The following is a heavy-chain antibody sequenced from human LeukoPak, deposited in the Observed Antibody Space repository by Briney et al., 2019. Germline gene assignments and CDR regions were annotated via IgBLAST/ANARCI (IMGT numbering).Heavy chain of an antibody. Sequence: GGSLRLSCAASGFTFSSYWMSWVRQAPGKGLEWVANIKQDGSEKYYVDSVKGRFTISRDNAKNSLYLQMNSLRAEDTAVYYCARDRGKVTTRDAYYFDYWGQGTLVTVSS. CDR2: IKQDGSEK. CDR1: GFTFSSYW. CDR3: ARDRGKVTTRDAYYFDY. V-gene: IGHV3-7*01. J-gene: IGHJ4*02. D-gene: IGHD4-17*01.